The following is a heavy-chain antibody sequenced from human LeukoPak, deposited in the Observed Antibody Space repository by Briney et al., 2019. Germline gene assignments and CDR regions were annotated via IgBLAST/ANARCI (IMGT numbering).Heavy chain of an antibody. CDR3: AGVLITMVRGVMGPFDP. V-gene: IGHV4-61*02. J-gene: IGHJ5*02. CDR2: IYTSGST. Sequence: SETQSLTCTVSGGSISSGSYYWSWIRQPAGKGLEWIGRIYTSGSTNYNPSLKSRVTISVDTSKNQFSLKLSSVTAADTAVYYCAGVLITMVRGVMGPFDPWGQGTLVTVSS. D-gene: IGHD3-10*01. CDR1: GGSISSGSYY.